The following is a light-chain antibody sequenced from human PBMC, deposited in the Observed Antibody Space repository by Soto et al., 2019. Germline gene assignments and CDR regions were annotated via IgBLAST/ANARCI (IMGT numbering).Light chain of an antibody. V-gene: IGKV3-15*01. Sequence: EIVMTQSPATLSVSPGERATLSCRASQSVSSNLAWYQQKPGQAPRLLISEASTRASDIPSRFSGSGSGTDFSLTISSLQSEDFAIYFCQQYSKWPPRYTFGQGTKVDIK. CDR3: QQYSKWPPRYT. CDR1: QSVSSN. CDR2: EAS. J-gene: IGKJ2*01.